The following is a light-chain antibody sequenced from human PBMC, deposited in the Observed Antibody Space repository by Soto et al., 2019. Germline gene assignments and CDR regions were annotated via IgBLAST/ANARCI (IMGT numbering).Light chain of an antibody. CDR1: ENIKRN. Sequence: DIVITQSPATLSVSPGERDTLSCRASENIKRNLAWYQQKPGQAPRLLIFGPSSRATGVPARFSGSGSGTEFALTISSLQSEDFAVYYCQQYNSWPLTFGGGTKVEIK. CDR2: GPS. CDR3: QQYNSWPLT. V-gene: IGKV3-15*01. J-gene: IGKJ4*01.